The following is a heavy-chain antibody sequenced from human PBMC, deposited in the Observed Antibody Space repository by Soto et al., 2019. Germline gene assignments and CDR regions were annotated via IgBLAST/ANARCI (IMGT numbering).Heavy chain of an antibody. J-gene: IGHJ4*02. CDR3: ARAPGGPGIAEY. CDR1: GYTFTSYA. CDR2: INAGNGNT. Sequence: QVQLVQSGAEDKKPGASVKVSCKASGYTFTSYAMDWVRQAPGQRLEWMGWINAGNGNTKYSQKFQGRVTITRDTSASTAYMELSSLRSEDTAVYYCARAPGGPGIAEYWGQGTLVTVSS. V-gene: IGHV1-3*05. D-gene: IGHD6-13*01.